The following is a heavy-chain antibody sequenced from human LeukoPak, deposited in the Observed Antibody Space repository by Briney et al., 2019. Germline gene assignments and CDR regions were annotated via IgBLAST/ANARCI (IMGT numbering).Heavy chain of an antibody. CDR3: ARDLDYGDYRYFDY. D-gene: IGHD4-17*01. CDR1: GYTFTSYA. Sequence: GPSVKVSCKASGYTFTSYAMHWVRQAPGQRLEWMGWINAGNGNTKYSQKFQGRVTITRDTSASTAYMELSSLRSEDTAVYYCARDLDYGDYRYFDYWGQGTLVTVSS. CDR2: INAGNGNT. J-gene: IGHJ4*02. V-gene: IGHV1-3*01.